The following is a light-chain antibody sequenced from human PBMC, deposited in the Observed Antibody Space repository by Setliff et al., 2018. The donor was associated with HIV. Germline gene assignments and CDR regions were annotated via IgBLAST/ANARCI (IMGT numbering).Light chain of an antibody. CDR1: KLGDKY. V-gene: IGLV3-1*01. J-gene: IGLJ1*01. CDR2: QDR. Sequence: SYELTQPPSVSVSPGQTASITCSGDKLGDKYSYWYQQKSGQSPVLVIYQDRKRPSGIPERFSGSNSGNTATPTISGTQVMDEADYYCQAWDSSTDTYVFGTGTKVTVL. CDR3: QAWDSSTDTYV.